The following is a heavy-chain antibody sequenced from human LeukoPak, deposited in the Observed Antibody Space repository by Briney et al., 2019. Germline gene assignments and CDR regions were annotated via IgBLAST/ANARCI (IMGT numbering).Heavy chain of an antibody. Sequence: SETLSLTCTVSGGSISSGGYYWSWIRQPPGKGLEWIGYIYHSGSTYYNPSLKSRVTISVDRSENQFSLKLSSVTAADTAVYYCARDQGRVADVYWGQGTLVTVSS. CDR2: IYHSGST. CDR1: GGSISSGGYY. J-gene: IGHJ4*02. CDR3: ARDQGRVADVY. V-gene: IGHV4-30-2*01.